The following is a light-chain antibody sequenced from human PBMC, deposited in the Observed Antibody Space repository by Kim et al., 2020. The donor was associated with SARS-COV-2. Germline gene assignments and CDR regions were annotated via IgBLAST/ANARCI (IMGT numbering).Light chain of an antibody. Sequence: QSALTQPRSVSGSPGQSITISCTGTSSDVGGYDSVSWYQQHPGKAPKVIIYDVTERPSGVPDRFSGSKSGNTASLTISGLQTEDEADYYCCSYAGNYRDVFGTGTKVTVL. J-gene: IGLJ1*01. CDR2: DVT. CDR3: CSYAGNYRDV. CDR1: SSDVGGYDS. V-gene: IGLV2-11*01.